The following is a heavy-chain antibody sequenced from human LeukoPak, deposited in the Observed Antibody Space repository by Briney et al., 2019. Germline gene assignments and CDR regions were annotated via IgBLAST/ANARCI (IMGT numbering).Heavy chain of an antibody. V-gene: IGHV3-23*01. CDR2: ISGSGGST. CDR3: ATDSVGAAGWGYFDY. D-gene: IGHD1-26*01. Sequence: GGSLRLSCAASGFTFSSYAMSWVRQAPGKGLEWVSAISGSGGSTYYADSVKGRFTISRDNSKNTLYLQMNSLRAEDTAVYYCATDSVGAAGWGYFDYWGQGTLVTVSS. J-gene: IGHJ4*02. CDR1: GFTFSSYA.